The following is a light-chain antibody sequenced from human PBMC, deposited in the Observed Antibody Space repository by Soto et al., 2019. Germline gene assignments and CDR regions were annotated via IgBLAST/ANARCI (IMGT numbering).Light chain of an antibody. J-gene: IGKJ1*01. Sequence: DIQMTQSPSTLSVSVGDRVTITCRASQTISSWLAWYQQKPGQAPKLLIYKASTLKSGVPSRFRGSGSGTEFTLTISSLQPDDFATYYCQQYNSYTWTFGQGTKVDI. CDR2: KAS. CDR1: QTISSW. V-gene: IGKV1-5*03. CDR3: QQYNSYTWT.